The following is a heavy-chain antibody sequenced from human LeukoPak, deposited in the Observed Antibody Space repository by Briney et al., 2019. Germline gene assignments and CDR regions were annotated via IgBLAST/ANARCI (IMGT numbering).Heavy chain of an antibody. CDR2: IYPGDSDT. V-gene: IGHV5-51*01. CDR3: ARRRDTLKRAFDI. Sequence: GESLKISCKGSGYSFNTYWIGWVRQMPGKGLEWMGIIYPGDSDTRYSPSFQGQVTISADKSISTAYLQWSSLKASDTAMYYCARRRDTLKRAFDIWGQGTMVTVSS. J-gene: IGHJ3*02. D-gene: IGHD5-18*01. CDR1: GYSFNTYW.